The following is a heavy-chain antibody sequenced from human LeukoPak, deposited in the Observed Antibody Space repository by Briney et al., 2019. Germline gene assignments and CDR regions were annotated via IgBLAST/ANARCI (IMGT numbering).Heavy chain of an antibody. V-gene: IGHV4-4*09. Sequence: SETLSLTCTVSGGSISSYYWSWIRQPPGKGLEWIGYIYTSGSTNYNPSLKSRVTISVDTSKNQFSLKLSSVTAADTAVYYCARLTYSSSWTPWFDHWGQGTLVTVS. D-gene: IGHD6-13*01. CDR1: GGSISSYY. J-gene: IGHJ5*02. CDR3: ARLTYSSSWTPWFDH. CDR2: IYTSGST.